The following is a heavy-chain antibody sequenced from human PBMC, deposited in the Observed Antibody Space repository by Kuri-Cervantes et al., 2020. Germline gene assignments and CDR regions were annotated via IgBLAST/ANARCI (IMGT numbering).Heavy chain of an antibody. Sequence: ESLKISCTVSGGSISSYYRSWIRQPPGKGLEWIGYIYYSGSTNYNPSLKSRVTISVDTSKNQFSLKLSSVTAADTAVYYCARGGTIWHYWGQGTLVTVSS. CDR1: GGSISSYY. CDR3: ARGGTIWHY. J-gene: IGHJ4*02. CDR2: IYYSGST. V-gene: IGHV4-59*01. D-gene: IGHD1-26*01.